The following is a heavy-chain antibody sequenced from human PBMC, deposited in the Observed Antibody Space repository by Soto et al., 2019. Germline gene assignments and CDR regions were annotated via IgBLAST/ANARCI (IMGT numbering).Heavy chain of an antibody. V-gene: IGHV3-30*18. J-gene: IGHJ4*02. CDR3: AKDYTHHTYYYGSGRTVDY. CDR2: ISYDGSNK. Sequence: GGSLRLSCAASGFTFSSYGMHWVRQAPGKGLEWVAVISYDGSNKYYADSVKGRFTISRDNSKNTLYLQMSSLRAEDTAVYHCAKDYTHHTYYYGSGRTVDYWGQGTLVTVSS. CDR1: GFTFSSYG. D-gene: IGHD3-10*01.